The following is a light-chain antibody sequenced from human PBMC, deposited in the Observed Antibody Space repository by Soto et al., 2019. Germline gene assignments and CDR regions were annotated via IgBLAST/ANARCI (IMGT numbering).Light chain of an antibody. Sequence: EIVMTQSPATLSLSPGERATLSCRASQSVSSNLAWYQQKPGQAPRLLIYGASTRATAIPARFSGSGSGTEVTLTISSLQSEDVAVYYCQQYNNWPPITFGQGTRLEIK. CDR1: QSVSSN. J-gene: IGKJ5*01. V-gene: IGKV3-15*01. CDR3: QQYNNWPPIT. CDR2: GAS.